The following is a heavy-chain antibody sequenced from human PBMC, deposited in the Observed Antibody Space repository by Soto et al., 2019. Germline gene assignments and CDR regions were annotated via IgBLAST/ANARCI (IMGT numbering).Heavy chain of an antibody. V-gene: IGHV1-3*01. J-gene: IGHJ6*01. CDR2: INSGNGNT. CDR1: GYTFTKYA. Sequence: ASVKVSCKASGYTFTKYAIHWVRQAPAQGLEWMGWINSGNGNTKYSQTFQGRVTITRDTSASTAYMELSSLRSEDTAVCYCARVGERGSMEGWGHGSTVSVAS. CDR3: ARVGERGSMEG. D-gene: IGHD3-16*01.